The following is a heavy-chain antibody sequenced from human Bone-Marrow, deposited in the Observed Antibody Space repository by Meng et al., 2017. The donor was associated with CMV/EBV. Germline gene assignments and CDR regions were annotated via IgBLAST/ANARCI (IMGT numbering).Heavy chain of an antibody. CDR1: GFTFSSYS. CDR2: ISSSSSYI. CDR3: ARQTTVTRYYFDY. Sequence: EVQLVESGGGLVKPGGSRRLSCAASGFTFSSYSMNWVRQAPGKGLEWVSSISSSSSYIYYADSVKGRFTISRDNAKNSLYLQMNSLRAEDTAVYYCARQTTVTRYYFDYWGQGTLVTVSS. D-gene: IGHD4-17*01. J-gene: IGHJ4*02. V-gene: IGHV3-21*01.